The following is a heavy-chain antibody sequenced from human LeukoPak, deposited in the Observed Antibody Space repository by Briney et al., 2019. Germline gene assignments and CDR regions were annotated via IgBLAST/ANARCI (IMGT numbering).Heavy chain of an antibody. V-gene: IGHV3-74*01. CDR2: IDRDGSTT. CDR1: GFTFSNYW. Sequence: GGSLRLSCAASGFTFSNYWVHWVRQAPGKGLVWVSRIDRDGSTTNYADSVKGRFTVSRDNAKNTLNLQMNSLRAEDTAVYYCARDRESGESSEIDFWGQGTLVTVSS. D-gene: IGHD3-10*01. CDR3: ARDRESGESSEIDF. J-gene: IGHJ4*02.